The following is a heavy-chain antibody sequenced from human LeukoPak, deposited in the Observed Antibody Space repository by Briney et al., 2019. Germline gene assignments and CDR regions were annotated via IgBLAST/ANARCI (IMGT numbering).Heavy chain of an antibody. V-gene: IGHV3-74*01. D-gene: IGHD4-17*01. CDR2: TNSDGSST. J-gene: IGHJ3*02. Sequence: PGGSLRLSCAASRFTFSNYWMHWVRQAPGKGLVWVSRTNSDGSSTTYADSVRGRFTLSRDNAENSLYLQMNSLRAEDTAVYYGARYGRSCRTSDCGVDALYIWGEGTMVTVSS. CDR3: ARYGRSCRTSDCGVDALYI. CDR1: RFTFSNYW.